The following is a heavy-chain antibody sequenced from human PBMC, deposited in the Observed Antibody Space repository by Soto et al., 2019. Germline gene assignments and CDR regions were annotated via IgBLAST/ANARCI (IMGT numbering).Heavy chain of an antibody. D-gene: IGHD6-6*01. V-gene: IGHV1-18*01. Sequence: GASVKVSCKTSGYTFTDHGLSWVRQAPGQGLEWLGWVSPYNGNTKYAQKFQGRVTMTTDTSTRTPYMELRSLRPDDTAVYYCARVIAARPDYGMDVWGQGTTVTVS. CDR2: VSPYNGNT. J-gene: IGHJ6*02. CDR3: ARVIAARPDYGMDV. CDR1: GYTFTDHG.